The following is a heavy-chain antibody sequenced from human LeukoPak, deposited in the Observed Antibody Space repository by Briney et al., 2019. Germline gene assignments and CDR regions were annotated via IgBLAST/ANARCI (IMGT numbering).Heavy chain of an antibody. D-gene: IGHD3-22*01. J-gene: IGHJ5*02. CDR1: GGSISSGGYS. V-gene: IGHV4-31*11. CDR2: IYYSGNT. CDR3: ARGYYGSSGAFDP. Sequence: SETLSLTCAVSGGSISSGGYSWSWIRQPPGKGLEWIGYIYYSGNTYYNPSLKSRITISVDTSQNQFSLKLGSVTAADTAIYYCARGYYGSSGAFDPWGQGTLVTVSS.